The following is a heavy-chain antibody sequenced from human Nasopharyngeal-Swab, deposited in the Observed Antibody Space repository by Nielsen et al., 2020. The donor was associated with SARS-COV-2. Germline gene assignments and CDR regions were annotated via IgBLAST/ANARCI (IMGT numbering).Heavy chain of an antibody. V-gene: IGHV1-46*01. CDR3: ARDGSPHDYGDYGSDY. J-gene: IGHJ4*02. CDR2: INPSGGST. D-gene: IGHD4-17*01. Sequence: WVRQAPGQGLEWMGIINPSGGSTSYAQKFQGRVTMTRDTSTSTVYMELSSPRSEDTAVYYCARDGSPHDYGDYGSDYWGQGTLVTVSS.